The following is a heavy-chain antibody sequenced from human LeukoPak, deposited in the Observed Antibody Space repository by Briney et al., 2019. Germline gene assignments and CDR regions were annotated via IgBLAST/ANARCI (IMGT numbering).Heavy chain of an antibody. CDR3: ARGATAGRFSLRPTGAYYMDV. J-gene: IGHJ6*03. Sequence: ASVKVSCKASGYTLTSYAMNWVRQAPGQGLEWMGWINPNSGGTNCAQKFQGRVTMTRDTSINTAYMELSSLRFDGTAVYYCARGATAGRFSLRPTGAYYMDVWGKGTTVTVSS. CDR2: INPNSGGT. V-gene: IGHV1-2*02. D-gene: IGHD6-13*01. CDR1: GYTLTSYA.